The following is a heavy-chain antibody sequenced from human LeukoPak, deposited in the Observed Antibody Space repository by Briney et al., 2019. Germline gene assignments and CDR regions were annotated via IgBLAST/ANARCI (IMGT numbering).Heavy chain of an antibody. CDR3: ARGGDLPPYYYYGMDV. D-gene: IGHD2-21*02. CDR1: GFTFSGYT. V-gene: IGHV3-21*01. Sequence: NPGGSLRLSCAASGFTFSGYTMNWVRQAPGKGLEWVSSISTSSSYIYYADSVKGRFTISRDNAKNSLYLQMNSLRAEDTAVYYCARGGDLPPYYYYGMDVWGQGTTVTVSS. CDR2: ISTSSSYI. J-gene: IGHJ6*02.